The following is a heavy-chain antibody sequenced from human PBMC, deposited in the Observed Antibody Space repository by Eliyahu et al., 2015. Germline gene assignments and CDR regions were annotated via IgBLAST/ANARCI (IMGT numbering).Heavy chain of an antibody. V-gene: IGHV4-31*03. CDR1: GGSISSDGHY. CDR3: AREGSSYYGFYFDY. CDR2: IYYSGNT. J-gene: IGHJ4*02. Sequence: QVQLQESGPGLVKPSQTLSLTCTVSGGSISSDGHYWSXVRQRPGKGLEWIGYIYYSGNTYYNPSLKSRITMSVDTSKSQFSLRLTSVTAADTAVYYCAREGSSYYGFYFDYWGQGTLVTVSS. D-gene: IGHD3-10*01.